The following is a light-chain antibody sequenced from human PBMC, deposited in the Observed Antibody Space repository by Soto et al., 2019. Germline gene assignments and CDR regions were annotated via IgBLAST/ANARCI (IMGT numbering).Light chain of an antibody. CDR3: GTWDSSLSAYV. J-gene: IGLJ1*01. V-gene: IGLV1-51*01. Sequence: QSVLTQPPSVSAAPGQMVTISCSGSSSNIGNNYVSWYQQLPGTAPKVLIYDNNERPSGIPDRFSGSKSGTSATLGITGLPTGDEADYYCGTWDSSLSAYVFGTGTKLTVL. CDR1: SSNIGNNY. CDR2: DNN.